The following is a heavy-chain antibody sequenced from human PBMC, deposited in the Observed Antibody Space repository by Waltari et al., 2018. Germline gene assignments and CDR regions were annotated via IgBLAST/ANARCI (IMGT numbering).Heavy chain of an antibody. D-gene: IGHD3-3*01. CDR3: TTPLTYYDFWSAPFGTTRGWY. CDR1: GFTFTSSA. V-gene: IGHV1-58*01. J-gene: IGHJ4*02. CDR2: IVVGSGNT. Sequence: QMQLVQSGPEVKKPGTSVKVSCKASGFTFTSSAVQWVRQARGQRLEWIGWIVVGSGNTNYAQKCQERVTITRDMATSTAYMELNSLKTEDTAVYYCTTPLTYYDFWSAPFGTTRGWYWGQGTLVTVSS.